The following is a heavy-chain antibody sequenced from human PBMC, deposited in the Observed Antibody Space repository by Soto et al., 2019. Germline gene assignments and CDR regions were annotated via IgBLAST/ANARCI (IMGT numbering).Heavy chain of an antibody. CDR2: ISSSGSTI. CDR3: ARGLDYGDYLTQAPWFDP. Sequence: PRLSFAASGFTFSDYYMSWIRQAPGKVLEWVSYISSSGSTIYYADSVKGRFTISRDNAKNSLYLQMNSLRAEDTAVYYCARGLDYGDYLTQAPWFDPWGQGTLVTVSS. D-gene: IGHD4-17*01. CDR1: GFTFSDYY. V-gene: IGHV3-11*01. J-gene: IGHJ5*02.